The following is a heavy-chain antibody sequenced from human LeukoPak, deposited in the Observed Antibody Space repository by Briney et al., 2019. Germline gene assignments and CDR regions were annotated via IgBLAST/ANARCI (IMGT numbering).Heavy chain of an antibody. Sequence: SETLSLTCTVSGGSISSYYWSWIRQPPGKGLEWIGYIYYSGSTNYNPSLKSRVTISVDTSKNQFSLKLSSVTAADTAVYYCASSQSVGEMATIGDYFDYWGQGTLVTVSS. J-gene: IGHJ4*02. CDR2: IYYSGST. CDR1: GGSISSYY. V-gene: IGHV4-59*01. CDR3: ASSQSVGEMATIGDYFDY. D-gene: IGHD5-24*01.